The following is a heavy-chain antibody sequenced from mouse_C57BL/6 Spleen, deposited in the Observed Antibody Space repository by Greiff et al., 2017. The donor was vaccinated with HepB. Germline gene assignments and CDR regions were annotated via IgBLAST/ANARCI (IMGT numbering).Heavy chain of an antibody. CDR2: IYPEDGDT. V-gene: IGHV14-1*01. Sequence: VQLQQSGAELVRPGASVKLSCTASGFNIKDYYMHWVKQRPEQGLEWIGRIYPEDGDTEYAPKFQGKATMTEDTSSNTAYLQLSSLTSEDTAVYYCTPAYSRGYWGQGTTLTVSS. J-gene: IGHJ2*01. D-gene: IGHD2-10*01. CDR1: GFNIKDYY. CDR3: TPAYSRGY.